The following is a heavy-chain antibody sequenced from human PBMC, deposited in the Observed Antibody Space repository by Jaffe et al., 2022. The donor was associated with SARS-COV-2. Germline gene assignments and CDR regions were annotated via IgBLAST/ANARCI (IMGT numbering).Heavy chain of an antibody. V-gene: IGHV3-66*02. CDR3: ARVKPGDHGNVFDL. CDR2: IYSGGNT. Sequence: EVQLVESGGGLVQPGGSLRLSCAASGFTVSSNFMSWVRQAPGKGLEWVSLIYSGGNTYYADSVKGRFTISRDSSKNTLYLQMNSLRPEDTAVYYCARVKPGDHGNVFDLWGQGTMVTGSS. CDR1: GFTVSSNF. J-gene: IGHJ3*01.